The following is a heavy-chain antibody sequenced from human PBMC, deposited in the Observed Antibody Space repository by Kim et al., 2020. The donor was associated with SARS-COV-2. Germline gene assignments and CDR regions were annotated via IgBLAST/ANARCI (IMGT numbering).Heavy chain of an antibody. CDR1: GFSFSSYA. CDR2: LTGGGGGT. V-gene: IGHV3-23*01. Sequence: GGSLRLSCAVSGFSFSSYAMTWARQAPGQGLEWVSSLTGGGGGTYYADSVKGRFTISRDNSKNTVSLQMNSLRAEDTAVYYCAKVGTTVTTYYYYYMDVWGEGTSVTVSS. CDR3: AKVGTTVTTYYYYYMDV. D-gene: IGHD4-17*01. J-gene: IGHJ6*03.